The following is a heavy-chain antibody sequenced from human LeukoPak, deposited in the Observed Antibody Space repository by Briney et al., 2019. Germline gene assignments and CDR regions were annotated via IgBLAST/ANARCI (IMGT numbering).Heavy chain of an antibody. V-gene: IGHV3-30*02. CDR3: ARGSYCSSTSCYISYYYYMDV. CDR1: GFTFSSYG. Sequence: PGGSLRLPCAASGFTFSSYGMHWVRQAPGKGLEWVAFIRYDGSNKNYADSVKGRLTISRDNSKNTLYLQMNSLRAEDTAVYYCARGSYCSSTSCYISYYYYMDVWGKGTTVTVSS. D-gene: IGHD2-2*02. CDR2: IRYDGSNK. J-gene: IGHJ6*03.